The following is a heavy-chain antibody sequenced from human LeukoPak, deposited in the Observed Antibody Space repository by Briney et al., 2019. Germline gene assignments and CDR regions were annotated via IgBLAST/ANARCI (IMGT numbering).Heavy chain of an antibody. V-gene: IGHV3-11*01. CDR3: ARATYDSSAVDAFDI. Sequence: GGSLRLSCAASGFTFRDYFMSWIRQAPGKGLEWVAYTNTAGNTIYYADSMKGRFTISRDNDKKSLYLQMSNLRAEDTAVYYCARATYDSSAVDAFDIWGQGTMVTVSP. J-gene: IGHJ3*02. CDR1: GFTFRDYF. D-gene: IGHD3-22*01. CDR2: TNTAGNTI.